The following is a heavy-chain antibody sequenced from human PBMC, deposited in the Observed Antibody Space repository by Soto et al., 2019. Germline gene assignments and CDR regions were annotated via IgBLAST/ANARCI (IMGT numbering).Heavy chain of an antibody. J-gene: IGHJ5*02. V-gene: IGHV1-18*01. CDR1: GYTFTSYG. CDR3: ARTPPLYYYGSGTNWFDP. Sequence: GASVKVSCKASGYTFTSYGISWVRQAPGQGLEWMGWISAYNGNTNYAQKLQGRVTMTTDTSTSTAYMELRSLRSDDTAVYYCARTPPLYYYGSGTNWFDPWGQGTLVTVSS. CDR2: ISAYNGNT. D-gene: IGHD3-10*01.